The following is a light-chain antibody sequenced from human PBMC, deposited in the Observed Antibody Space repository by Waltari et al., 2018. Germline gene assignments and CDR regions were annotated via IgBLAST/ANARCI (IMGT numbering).Light chain of an antibody. V-gene: IGKV1-39*01. J-gene: IGKJ2*01. CDR2: AAS. CDR1: QSISRY. Sequence: DIQMTQSPSSLSASVGDRVTITCRASQSISRYLNWYQQKQGKAHKLLIYAASSLQSGVPSRFSGSGSGTDFTLTISSLQPEDFATYYCQQSYSTPGYTFGQGTKLEIK. CDR3: QQSYSTPGYT.